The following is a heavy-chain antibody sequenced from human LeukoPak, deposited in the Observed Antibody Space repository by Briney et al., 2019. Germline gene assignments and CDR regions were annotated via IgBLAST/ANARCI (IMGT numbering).Heavy chain of an antibody. CDR1: GFTFSNYG. CDR2: ISYDGSNE. V-gene: IGHV3-30*18. J-gene: IGHJ6*01. D-gene: IGHD5-18*01. CDR3: AKVTAFYHYYGMDV. Sequence: GGSLRLSCAVSGFTFSNYGMHWVRQAPGKGLEWVAVISYDGSNEYYADSVKGRFTISRDNSKNTLYLQMNSLRAEDTAVYYCAKVTAFYHYYGMDVWGPGTTVTVSS.